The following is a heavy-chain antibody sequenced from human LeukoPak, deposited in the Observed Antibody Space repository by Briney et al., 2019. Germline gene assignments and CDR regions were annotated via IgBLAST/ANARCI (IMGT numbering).Heavy chain of an antibody. CDR2: INPNSGGT. Sequence: ASVKVSCKASGYTFTGYYMHWVRQAPGQGLEWMGWINPNSGGTNYAQKFQGRVTITRDMSTSTAYMELSSLRSEDTAVYYCAAVFGRNFDYWGQGTLVTVSS. CDR1: GYTFTGYY. V-gene: IGHV1-2*02. J-gene: IGHJ4*02. CDR3: AAVFGRNFDY. D-gene: IGHD2-15*01.